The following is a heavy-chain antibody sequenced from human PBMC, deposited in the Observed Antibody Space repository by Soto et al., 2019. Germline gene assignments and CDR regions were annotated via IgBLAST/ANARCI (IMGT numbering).Heavy chain of an antibody. CDR3: ARDRGSHNWFDP. CDR1: GGSISSYY. V-gene: IGHV4-59*01. CDR2: IYYSGST. D-gene: IGHD1-26*01. Sequence: SETLSLTCTVSGGSISSYYWSWIRQPPGKGLEWIGYIYYSGSTNYNPSLKSRVTISVDTSKSQFSLKLSSVTAADTAVYYCARDRGSHNWFDPWGQGTLVTVSS. J-gene: IGHJ5*02.